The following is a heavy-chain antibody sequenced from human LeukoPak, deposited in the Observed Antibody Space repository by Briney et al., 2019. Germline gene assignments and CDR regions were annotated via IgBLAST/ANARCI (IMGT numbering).Heavy chain of an antibody. D-gene: IGHD1-26*01. CDR3: ARDWDSRKDYFDP. J-gene: IGHJ4*02. V-gene: IGHV1-18*01. CDR2: TSAHNDDT. CDR1: GYTFTSYG. Sequence: GASVKVSCKSSGYTFTSYGISWVRQAPGQGLEWMGWTSAHNDDTNYADTVQGRLTMTTDISTSTAYMELTSLRSDDTVVYYCARDWDSRKDYFDPWGQGTLVIVSS.